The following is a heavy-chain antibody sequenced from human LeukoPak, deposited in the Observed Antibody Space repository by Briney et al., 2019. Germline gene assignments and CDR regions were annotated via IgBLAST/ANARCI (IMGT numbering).Heavy chain of an antibody. D-gene: IGHD4-17*01. CDR2: IYNSGST. J-gene: IGHJ6*03. CDR3: ARDGIGDYDLYYYYYMDV. CDR1: GGSFSSYY. Sequence: SETLSLTCTVSGGSFSSYYWSWIRQPAGKGLEWIGRIYNSGSTNYNPSLKSRVTISVDKSKNQFSLKLSSVTAADTAVYYCARDGIGDYDLYYYYYMDVWGKGTTVTVSS. V-gene: IGHV4-4*07.